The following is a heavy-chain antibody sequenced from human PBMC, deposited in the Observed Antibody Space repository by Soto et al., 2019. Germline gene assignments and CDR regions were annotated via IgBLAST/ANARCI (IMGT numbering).Heavy chain of an antibody. V-gene: IGHV3-30*14. Sequence: QVQLVESGGGVVQPGRSLRLSCAVSGFTFDSYPMHWVRQAPGKGLEWVAVVSYDGTKEYYADSVKGRFTISRDNPKSTLSLQMNSLRADDTAVYYCARAEYSSSWSPYYYYYGMDVWGQGTTVTVSS. CDR3: ARAEYSSSWSPYYYYYGMDV. D-gene: IGHD6-13*01. CDR2: VSYDGTKE. CDR1: GFTFDSYP. J-gene: IGHJ6*02.